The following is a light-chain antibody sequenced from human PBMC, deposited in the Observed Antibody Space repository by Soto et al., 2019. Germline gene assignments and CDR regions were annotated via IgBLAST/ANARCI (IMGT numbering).Light chain of an antibody. CDR3: QTWGTGIWV. CDR1: SGYSTYG. Sequence: QLVLTQSPSASASLGASVKLTCTLSSGYSTYGIAWHQQQPEKGPRFLMKLNSDGSHNKGDAIPDRFSGSSSGAERYLTISSLQLEDEADYYCQTWGTGIWVFGGGTKLTVL. CDR2: LNSDGSH. J-gene: IGLJ3*02. V-gene: IGLV4-69*01.